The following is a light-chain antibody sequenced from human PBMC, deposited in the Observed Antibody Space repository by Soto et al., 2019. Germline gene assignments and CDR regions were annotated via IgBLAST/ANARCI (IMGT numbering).Light chain of an antibody. CDR1: KLGDKY. Sequence: SYELTQPPSVSVSPGQTASITCSGDKLGDKYACWYPQKPGQSPVLVIYQDSKRPSGIPERFSGSNSGNTATLTISGTQAMDEADYYCQAWDSSTAVVFGGGTKVTV. CDR3: QAWDSSTAVV. J-gene: IGLJ2*01. CDR2: QDS. V-gene: IGLV3-1*01.